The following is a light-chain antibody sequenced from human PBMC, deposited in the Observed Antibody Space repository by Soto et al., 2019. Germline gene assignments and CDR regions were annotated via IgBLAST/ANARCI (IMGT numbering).Light chain of an antibody. CDR2: EVT. CDR3: CLFGSSGYV. CDR1: TGDVGI. J-gene: IGLJ1*01. Sequence: QSALTQPASVSGSPGQSITISCSGATGDVGIVSWYQHHPGKPPKLMIHEVTKRPSGVSDRFSGSKSGNSASLTISGLQAEDEADYFCCLFGSSGYVFGTGTKLTVL. V-gene: IGLV2-23*02.